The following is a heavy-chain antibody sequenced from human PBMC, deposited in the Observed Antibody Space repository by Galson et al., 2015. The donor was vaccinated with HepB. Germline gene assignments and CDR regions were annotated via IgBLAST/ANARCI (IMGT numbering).Heavy chain of an antibody. Sequence: SLRLSCAASGFTFSGYAMHWVRQAPGKGLEYVSAINSNGGSTYYADSVKGRFTISRDNSKNTLYLQMGSLRAEDMAVYYCARGWYQLDYWGQGTPVTVSS. D-gene: IGHD2-2*01. CDR1: GFTFSGYA. CDR3: ARGWYQLDY. V-gene: IGHV3-64*02. J-gene: IGHJ4*02. CDR2: INSNGGST.